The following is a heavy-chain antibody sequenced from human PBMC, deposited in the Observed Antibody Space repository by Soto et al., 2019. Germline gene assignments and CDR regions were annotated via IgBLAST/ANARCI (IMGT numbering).Heavy chain of an antibody. V-gene: IGHV3-72*01. CDR1: GFIFSDHY. CDR3: ICWTSGRCT. Sequence: PGGSLRLSCAASGFIFSDHYMGWVRQAPGKGLEWVGQTKNKANGYTTEYAASVTGRFTISRDASKNSLDLQMNSLKTEDTAVYYCICWTSGRCTWGQGTLLTVSS. CDR2: TKNKANGYTT. J-gene: IGHJ4*02. D-gene: IGHD3-16*02.